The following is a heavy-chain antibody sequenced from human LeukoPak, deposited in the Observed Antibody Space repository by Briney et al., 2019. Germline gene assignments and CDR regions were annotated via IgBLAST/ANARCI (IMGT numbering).Heavy chain of an antibody. CDR1: GGSFSGYY. J-gene: IGHJ5*02. Sequence: SETLSLTCAVYGGSFSGYYWSWIRQPPGKGLEWIGEINHSGSTNYNPSLKSRVTISVDTSKDQFSLKLSSVTAADTAVYYCARGGPDSSSPTNWFDPWGQGTLVTVSS. CDR3: ARGGPDSSSPTNWFDP. CDR2: INHSGST. V-gene: IGHV4-34*01. D-gene: IGHD6-6*01.